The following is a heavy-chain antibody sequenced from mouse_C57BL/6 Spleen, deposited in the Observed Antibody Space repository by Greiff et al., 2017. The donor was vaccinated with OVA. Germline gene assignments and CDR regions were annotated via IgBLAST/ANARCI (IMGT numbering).Heavy chain of an antibody. D-gene: IGHD2-4*01. CDR3: ARLYYDYDYYAMDY. CDR1: GFTFSDYG. V-gene: IGHV5-17*01. J-gene: IGHJ4*01. CDR2: ISSGSSTI. Sequence: DVMLVESGGGLVKPGGSLKLSCAASGFTFSDYGMHWVRQAPEKGLEWVAYISSGSSTIYYADTVKGRFTISRDNAKNTLFLQMTSLRSEDTAMYYCARLYYDYDYYAMDYWGQGTSVTVSS.